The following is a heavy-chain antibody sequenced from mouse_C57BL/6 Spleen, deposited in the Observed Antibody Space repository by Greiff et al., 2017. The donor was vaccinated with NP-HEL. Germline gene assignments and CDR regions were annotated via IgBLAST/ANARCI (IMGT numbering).Heavy chain of an antibody. Sequence: EVQLVESGPGLVKPSQSLSLTCSVTGYSITSGYYWNWIRQFPGNKLEWMGYISYDGSNNYNPSLKNRISITRDTSKNQFFLKLNSVTTEDTATYYCARDQDDYDGGFDVWGTGTTVTVSS. CDR2: ISYDGSN. D-gene: IGHD2-4*01. CDR1: GYSITSGYY. J-gene: IGHJ1*03. CDR3: ARDQDDYDGGFDV. V-gene: IGHV3-6*01.